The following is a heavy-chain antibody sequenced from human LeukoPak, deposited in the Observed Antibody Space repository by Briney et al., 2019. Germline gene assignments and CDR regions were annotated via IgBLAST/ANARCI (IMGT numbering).Heavy chain of an antibody. D-gene: IGHD3-22*01. CDR3: ASAPDRYYYDSSGYSDY. Sequence: GGSLRLSCAASGFTFSSYAMSWVRQAPGKGLEWVANIKQDGSEKYYVDSVKGRFTISRDNAKNSLYLQMNSLRAEDTAVYYCASAPDRYYYDSSGYSDYWGQGTLVTVSS. CDR2: IKQDGSEK. V-gene: IGHV3-7*01. CDR1: GFTFSSYA. J-gene: IGHJ4*02.